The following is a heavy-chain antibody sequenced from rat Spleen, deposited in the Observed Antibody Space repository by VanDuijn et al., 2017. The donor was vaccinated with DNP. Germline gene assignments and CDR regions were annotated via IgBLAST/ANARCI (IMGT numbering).Heavy chain of an antibody. CDR2: ISHDGSST. Sequence: EVQLVESGGGLVQPGRSLKLSCAASGFSFSDYYMAWVRQAPTKGLEWVATISHDGSSTDYRDSVKGRFTISRHNAKNTQYLQMDSLRPEDTATYYWLTQTYYGMGKFDYWGQGVMVTVSS. V-gene: IGHV5-7*01. D-gene: IGHD1-9*01. J-gene: IGHJ2*01. CDR3: LTQTYYGMGKFDY. CDR1: GFSFSDYY.